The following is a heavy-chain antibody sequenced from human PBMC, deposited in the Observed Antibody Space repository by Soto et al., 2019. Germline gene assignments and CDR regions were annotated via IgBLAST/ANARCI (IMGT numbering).Heavy chain of an antibody. V-gene: IGHV1-69*01. J-gene: IGHJ6*02. CDR1: GGTFSSYT. D-gene: IGHD2-2*01. CDR3: ASPYCSSSSCYQSILDYYSYGVDV. Sequence: QVQLVQSGAEVKKPGSSVKVSCKASGGTFSSYTISRVRQAPGQGLEWMGGIIPMFGTPNYAQQFQGRVTFTADESTSTAYMELSSLRSEDTAIYYCASPYCSSSSCYQSILDYYSYGVDVWGQGTTVTVSS. CDR2: IIPMFGTP.